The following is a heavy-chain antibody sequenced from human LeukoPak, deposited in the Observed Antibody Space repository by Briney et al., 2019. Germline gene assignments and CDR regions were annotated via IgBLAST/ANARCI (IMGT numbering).Heavy chain of an antibody. CDR3: AKRRYSSSSWGYFDY. CDR1: GFTFSSYG. CDR2: ISYDGSNK. J-gene: IGHJ4*02. V-gene: IGHV3-30*18. D-gene: IGHD6-6*01. Sequence: GGSLRLSCAASGFTFSSYGMHWARQAPGKGLEWVAVISYDGSNKYYADSVKGRFTISRDNSKNTLYLQMNSLRAEDTAVYYCAKRRYSSSSWGYFDYWGQGTLVTVSS.